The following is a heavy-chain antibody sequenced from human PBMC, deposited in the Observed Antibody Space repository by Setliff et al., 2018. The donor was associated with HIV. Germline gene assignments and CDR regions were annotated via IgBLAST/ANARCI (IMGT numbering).Heavy chain of an antibody. J-gene: IGHJ3*02. Sequence: GGSLRLSCAASGFTFSRDWMLWVRQPPGKGLVWVARTNSDGSSTSHADSVKDRFSISRDNSRNSVFLEMSSLRIEDTAVYYCVRVNYYDRIGDSLDAFDIWGQGTKVTVSS. D-gene: IGHD3-22*01. V-gene: IGHV3-74*01. CDR2: TNSDGSST. CDR1: GFTFSRDW. CDR3: VRVNYYDRIGDSLDAFDI.